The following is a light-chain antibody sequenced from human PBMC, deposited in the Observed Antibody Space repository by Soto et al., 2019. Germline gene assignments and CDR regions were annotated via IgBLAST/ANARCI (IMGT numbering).Light chain of an antibody. CDR3: QQTYSSPRT. V-gene: IGKV1-39*01. CDR1: QSISNF. J-gene: IGKJ1*01. Sequence: DIQMTQSPSSLSASVGDRVTITCRASQSISNFLNWYQQKPGKAPNLLVFAASSLQSGVPSRFSGSGSGTDFTLTIKNMPTEDFANLFCQQTYSSPRTFGQGTKVDIK. CDR2: AAS.